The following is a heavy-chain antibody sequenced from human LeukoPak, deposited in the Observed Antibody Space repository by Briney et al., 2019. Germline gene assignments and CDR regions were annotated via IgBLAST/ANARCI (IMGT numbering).Heavy chain of an antibody. J-gene: IGHJ3*02. Sequence: SETLSLTCKVSGGSISSGGNYWTWMRQPPGKGLEWIGYIHHRGNTDYNPSLKSRVIISIDTSKNQFSLNLSSVTAADTAVYYCARAPISGTYYSDASDIWGQGTMVTVSS. CDR1: GGSISSGGNY. CDR3: ARAPISGTYYSDASDI. CDR2: IHHRGNT. V-gene: IGHV4-30-2*01. D-gene: IGHD1-26*01.